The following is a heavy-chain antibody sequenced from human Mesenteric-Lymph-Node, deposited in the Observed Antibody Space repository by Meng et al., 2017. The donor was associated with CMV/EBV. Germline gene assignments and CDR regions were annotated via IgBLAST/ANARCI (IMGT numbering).Heavy chain of an antibody. J-gene: IGHJ4*02. CDR3: ARDRDTDWYSPFDF. Sequence: QVQLVQSGAEVTKPGAAARVSCKASGYTFIDYYLNWVRQAPGQGLEWMGRINPKTGGRSYAQNFQGRVTMTRDTSINTAYMEVNRLNSDDTAMYYCARDRDTDWYSPFDFWGPGTLVTVSS. V-gene: IGHV1-2*06. D-gene: IGHD3-9*01. CDR1: GYTFIDYY. CDR2: INPKTGGR.